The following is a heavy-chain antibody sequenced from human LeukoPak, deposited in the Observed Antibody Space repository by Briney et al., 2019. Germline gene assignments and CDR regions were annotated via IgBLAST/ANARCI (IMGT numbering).Heavy chain of an antibody. CDR2: IIPIFGTA. CDR1: GGTFSSYA. J-gene: IGHJ3*01. Sequence: GASVKVSCKASGGTFSSYAISWVRQAPGQGLEWMGGIIPIFGTANYAQKFQGRVTITADESTSTAYMELSSLRSEDTAVYYCARQTYYYGSGSYYDDAFDVWGQGTMVTVSS. D-gene: IGHD3-10*01. CDR3: ARQTYYYGSGSYYDDAFDV. V-gene: IGHV1-69*13.